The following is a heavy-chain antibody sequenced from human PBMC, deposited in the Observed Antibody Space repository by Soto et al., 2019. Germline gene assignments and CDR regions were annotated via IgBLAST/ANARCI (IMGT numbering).Heavy chain of an antibody. CDR3: ARRHYDILTGYSLYDAFDI. V-gene: IGHV1-3*01. CDR1: GYTFTSYA. Sequence: ASVKVSWKASGYTFTSYAMHWVRQAPGQRLEWMGWINAGNGNTKYSQKFQGRVTITRDTSASTAYMELSSLRSEDTAVYYCARRHYDILTGYSLYDAFDIWGQGTMVTVSS. CDR2: INAGNGNT. D-gene: IGHD3-9*01. J-gene: IGHJ3*02.